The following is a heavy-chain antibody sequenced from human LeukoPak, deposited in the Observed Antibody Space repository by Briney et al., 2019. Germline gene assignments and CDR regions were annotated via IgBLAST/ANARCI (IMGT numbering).Heavy chain of an antibody. CDR2: INSDGNDI. Sequence: GGSLRLSCAGSGITPSSYWMHWPRQAPGEGLLWVSRINSDGNDISYADSVKGRFTISRDNAKNTVYLQMNSLRVEDTAVYYCARDLGSSVVDTAMVTLDYWGQGILVTVSS. J-gene: IGHJ4*02. V-gene: IGHV3-74*01. CDR1: GITPSSYW. CDR3: ARDLGSSVVDTAMVTLDY. D-gene: IGHD5-18*01.